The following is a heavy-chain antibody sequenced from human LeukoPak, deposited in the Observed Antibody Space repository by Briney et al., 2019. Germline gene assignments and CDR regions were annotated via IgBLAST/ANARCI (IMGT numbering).Heavy chain of an antibody. Sequence: GGSLRLSCAASGFTFNSYAMHWVRQAPATGLEWVAVISYDGTNKYYADSVKGRFTISRDNSKNTLYLQMNSLRADDTAVFYCAREGYDFWSGYYFYYMDVWGKGTTVTVSS. CDR1: GFTFNSYA. CDR3: AREGYDFWSGYYFYYMDV. V-gene: IGHV3-30*01. J-gene: IGHJ6*03. CDR2: ISYDGTNK. D-gene: IGHD3-3*01.